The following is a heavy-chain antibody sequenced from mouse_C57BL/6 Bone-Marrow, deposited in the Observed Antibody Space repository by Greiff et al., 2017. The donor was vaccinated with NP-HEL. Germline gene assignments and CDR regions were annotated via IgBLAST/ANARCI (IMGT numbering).Heavy chain of an antibody. D-gene: IGHD1-1*01. CDR1: GFNIKDDY. CDR2: IDPENGDT. V-gene: IGHV14-4*01. CDR3: TTDGSSYGDY. Sequence: VQLQQSGAELVRPGASVKLSCTASGFNIKDDYMHWVKQRPEHGLEWIGWIDPENGDTEYASKFQGKATITADTSSNTAYLQLSSLTSEDTAVYYCTTDGSSYGDYWGQGTTLTVSS. J-gene: IGHJ2*01.